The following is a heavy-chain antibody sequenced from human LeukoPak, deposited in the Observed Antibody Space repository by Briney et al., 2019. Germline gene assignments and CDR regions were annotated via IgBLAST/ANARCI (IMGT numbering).Heavy chain of an antibody. Sequence: ASVKVSCKASGYTFTSYGISWVRQAPGQGLEWMGWISAYNGNTNYAQKLQGRVTMTTDTSTSTAYKELRSLRSDDTAVYYCARDNRGYCSGGSCYSVDYWGQGTLVTVSS. D-gene: IGHD2-15*01. J-gene: IGHJ4*02. CDR3: ARDNRGYCSGGSCYSVDY. CDR1: GYTFTSYG. CDR2: ISAYNGNT. V-gene: IGHV1-18*01.